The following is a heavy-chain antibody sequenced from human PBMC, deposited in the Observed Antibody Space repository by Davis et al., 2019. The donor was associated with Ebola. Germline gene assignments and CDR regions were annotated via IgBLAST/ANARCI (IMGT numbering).Heavy chain of an antibody. Sequence: SVNVSCKASGGTFSSYAISWVRQAPGQGLEWMGRIIPILGIANYAQKFQGRVTITADKSTSTAYMELSSLRSEVTAVYYCARDLGGVGATGGYWGQGTLVTVSS. CDR2: IIPILGIA. CDR1: GGTFSSYA. J-gene: IGHJ4*02. CDR3: ARDLGGVGATGGY. V-gene: IGHV1-69*10. D-gene: IGHD1-26*01.